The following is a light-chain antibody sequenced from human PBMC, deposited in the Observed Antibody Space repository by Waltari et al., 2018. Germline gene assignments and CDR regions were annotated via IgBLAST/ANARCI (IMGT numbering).Light chain of an antibody. CDR3: QTGGHGTWV. V-gene: IGLV4-69*01. J-gene: IGLJ3*02. CDR2: VKSYGSH. Sequence: QLVLTQSPSASASLGASVKLTCTLNSGHSSNIXPXHXQQPEKGTRYLMKVKSYGSHSKGDEIPDRFSGSSSGAERYLTIPSLQSEDEADYYCQTGGHGTWVFGGGTKLTVL. CDR1: SGHSSNI.